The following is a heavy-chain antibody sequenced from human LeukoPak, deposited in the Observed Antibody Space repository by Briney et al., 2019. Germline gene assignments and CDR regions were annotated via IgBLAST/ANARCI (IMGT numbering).Heavy chain of an antibody. D-gene: IGHD4-23*01. CDR1: GFTVSSNY. CDR3: AKDPRKPTVVKMGPAGY. V-gene: IGHV3-53*01. Sequence: GGSLRLSCAASGFTVSSNYMSWVRQAPGKGLEWVSVIYSGGSTYYADSVKGRFTISRDNSKNTLYLQMNSLRAEDTAVYYCAKDPRKPTVVKMGPAGYWGQGTLVTVSS. J-gene: IGHJ4*02. CDR2: IYSGGST.